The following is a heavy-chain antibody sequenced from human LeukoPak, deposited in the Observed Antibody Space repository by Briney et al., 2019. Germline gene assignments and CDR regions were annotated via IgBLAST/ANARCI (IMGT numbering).Heavy chain of an antibody. CDR1: GYTFTSYG. Sequence: ASVKVSCKASGYTFTSYGISWVRQAPGQGLEWMGWISAYNGNTNYAQKLQGRVTMTTDTSTSTAYMELRSLRSDDTAVYYCARDAGKQWLAYYFDYWGQGTLVTVSS. V-gene: IGHV1-18*01. D-gene: IGHD6-19*01. CDR2: ISAYNGNT. CDR3: ARDAGKQWLAYYFDY. J-gene: IGHJ4*02.